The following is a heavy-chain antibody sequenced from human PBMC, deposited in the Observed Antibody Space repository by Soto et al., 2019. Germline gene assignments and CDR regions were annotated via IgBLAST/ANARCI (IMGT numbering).Heavy chain of an antibody. D-gene: IGHD2-2*01. V-gene: IGHV3-21*01. CDR2: ISSSSSYI. J-gene: IGHJ4*02. CDR1: GFTFSRYN. CDR3: ARAPGYCSGTRCLHIAGIDY. Sequence: GGSLRLSCAASGFTFSRYNMNWVRQAPGKGLEWVSFISSSSSYIYYADSLKGRFTVSRDNAKNSLYLQMNSLRAEDTAVYYCARAPGYCSGTRCLHIAGIDYWGQGTLVTVSS.